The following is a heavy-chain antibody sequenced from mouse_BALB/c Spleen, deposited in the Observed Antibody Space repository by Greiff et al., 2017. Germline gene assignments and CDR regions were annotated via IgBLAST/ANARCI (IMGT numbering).Heavy chain of an antibody. CDR1: GYTFTSYT. J-gene: IGHJ2*01. V-gene: IGHV1-4*01. Sequence: QVQLKESGAELARPGASVKMSCKASGYTFTSYTMHWVKQRPGQGLEWIGYINPSSGYTNYNQKFKDKATLTADKSSSTAYMQLSSLTSEDSAVYYCAEGGPTGTYFDYWGQGTTLTVSS. CDR3: AEGGPTGTYFDY. D-gene: IGHD1-1*01. CDR2: INPSSGYT.